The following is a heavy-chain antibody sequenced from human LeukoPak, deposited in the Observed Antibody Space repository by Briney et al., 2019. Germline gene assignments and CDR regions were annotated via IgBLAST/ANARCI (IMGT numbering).Heavy chain of an antibody. CDR1: GGSITGYY. D-gene: IGHD7-27*01. CDR2: VHFSGTT. V-gene: IGHV4-59*01. J-gene: IGHJ4*02. Sequence: SETLSLTCTVSGGSITGYYWSWIRQPPGRGLEWIGYVHFSGTTSFNPSLKSRVTISVDTSKNQFSLKLSSVTAADTAVYYCARVPANRVFMDYWGQGTLVTVSS. CDR3: ARVPANRVFMDY.